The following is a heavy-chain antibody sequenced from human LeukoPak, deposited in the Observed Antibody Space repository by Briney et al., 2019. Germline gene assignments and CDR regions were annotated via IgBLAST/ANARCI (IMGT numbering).Heavy chain of an antibody. V-gene: IGHV4-59*01. CDR3: ARGGLAVYYFDY. D-gene: IGHD3-16*01. CDR1: GAAISSYY. Sequence: SETLSLTCTVSGAAISSYYWSWVRQPPGKGLEWIGYIYYSGSTNYNPSLKSRVTISVDTSKNQFSLKLSSVTAADTAVYYCARGGLAVYYFDYWGQGTLVTVSS. J-gene: IGHJ4*02. CDR2: IYYSGST.